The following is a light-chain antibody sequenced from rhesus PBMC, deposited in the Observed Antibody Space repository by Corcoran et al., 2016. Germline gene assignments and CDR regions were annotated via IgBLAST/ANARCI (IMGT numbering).Light chain of an antibody. CDR2: KAS. CDR3: QHGYGTPLT. J-gene: IGKJ4*01. CDR1: ENVNNY. V-gene: IGKV1-74*01. Sequence: DIQMTQSPSSLSASVGDRVTITCRASENVNNYLNWYQQKPGKAPKLLSYKASTLQSGVPSRFSGRGSGTDYTFTISSLQPEDVATYYCQHGYGTPLTFGGGTKVEI.